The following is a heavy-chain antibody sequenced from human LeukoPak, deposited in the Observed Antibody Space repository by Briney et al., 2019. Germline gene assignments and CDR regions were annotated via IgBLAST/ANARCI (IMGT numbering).Heavy chain of an antibody. CDR1: GGTFSSYA. Sequence: ASVKVSCKASGGTFSSYAISWVRQAPGQGLEWMGGTIPIFGTANYAQKFQGRVTITADESTSTAYMELSSLRSEDTAVYYCARDYYYDSSGYYYFDYWGQGTLVTVSS. D-gene: IGHD3-22*01. CDR2: TIPIFGTA. V-gene: IGHV1-69*01. CDR3: ARDYYYDSSGYYYFDY. J-gene: IGHJ4*02.